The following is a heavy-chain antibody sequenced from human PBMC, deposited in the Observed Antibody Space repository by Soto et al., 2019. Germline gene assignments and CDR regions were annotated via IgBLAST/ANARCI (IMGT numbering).Heavy chain of an antibody. D-gene: IGHD6-19*01. CDR3: ARDRGSGWLDY. J-gene: IGHJ4*02. Sequence: SETLSLICAVSGGSISSGGYSWSWIRQPPGKGLEWIGYIYHSGSTYYNPSLKSRVTISVDRSKNQFSLKLSSVTAADTAVYYCARDRGSGWLDYWGQGTLVTVSS. V-gene: IGHV4-30-2*01. CDR1: GGSISSGGYS. CDR2: IYHSGST.